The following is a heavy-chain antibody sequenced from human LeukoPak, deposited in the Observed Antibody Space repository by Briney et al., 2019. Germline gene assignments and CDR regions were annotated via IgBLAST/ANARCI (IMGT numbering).Heavy chain of an antibody. CDR3: AKRVGYGYGMDV. CDR1: GFSDSSND. D-gene: IGHD6-13*01. CDR2: IDRGGST. V-gene: IGHV3-53*01. Sequence: PGGSLRLSCEASGFSDSSNDMSWVRQAPGKGLECVSVIDRGGSTFYADSVKGRFTISRDNSKNTLYLQMNSLRIEDTAEFYCAKRVGYGYGMDVWGQGTTVTVSS. J-gene: IGHJ6*02.